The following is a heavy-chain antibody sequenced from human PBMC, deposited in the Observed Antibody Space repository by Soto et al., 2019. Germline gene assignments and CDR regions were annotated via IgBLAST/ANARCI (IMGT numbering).Heavy chain of an antibody. CDR3: ARVSRALRILTPDFDY. V-gene: IGHV3-30-3*01. D-gene: IGHD3-3*01. CDR1: GFTFNSYA. CDR2: ISHDGSDK. Sequence: GESLKISCAASGFTFNSYAIHWVRQAPGKGLEWVAVISHDGSDKYYGDSVKGRFTISRDNSKNTLYMQMNSLRAEDTALYYCARVSRALRILTPDFDYWGQGTLVTVSS. J-gene: IGHJ4*02.